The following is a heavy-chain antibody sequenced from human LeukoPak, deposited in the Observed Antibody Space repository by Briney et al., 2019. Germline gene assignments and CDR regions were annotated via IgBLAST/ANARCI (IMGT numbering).Heavy chain of an antibody. J-gene: IGHJ4*02. V-gene: IGHV3-30-3*01. CDR3: ARDVSAVLGGGYFDY. Sequence: GGSLRLSCAASGFTFSSYAMHWVRQAPGKGLEWVAVISYDGSNKYYADSVKGRFTISRDNSKNTLYLQVNSLRAEDTAVYYCARDVSAVLGGGYFDYWGQGTLVTVSS. CDR1: GFTFSSYA. D-gene: IGHD2-8*02. CDR2: ISYDGSNK.